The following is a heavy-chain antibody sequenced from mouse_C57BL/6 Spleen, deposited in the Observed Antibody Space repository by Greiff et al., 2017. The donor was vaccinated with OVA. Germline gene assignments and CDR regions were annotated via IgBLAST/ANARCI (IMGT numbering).Heavy chain of an antibody. CDR1: GFTFSDYG. D-gene: IGHD1-1*01. V-gene: IGHV5-17*01. J-gene: IGHJ4*01. Sequence: DVMLVESGGGLVKPGGSLKLSCAASGFTFSDYGMHWVRQAPEKGLEWVAYISSGSSTIYYADTVKGRFTISRDKSKNTLFLQMTSLRSEDTAMYYCATTVVNYYAMDYWGQGTSVTVSS. CDR3: ATTVVNYYAMDY. CDR2: ISSGSSTI.